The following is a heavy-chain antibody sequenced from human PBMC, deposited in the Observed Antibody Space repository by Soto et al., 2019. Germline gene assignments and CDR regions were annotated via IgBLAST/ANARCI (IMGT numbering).Heavy chain of an antibody. J-gene: IGHJ4*02. CDR3: ARAHSGYVFFDY. Sequence: SETLSLTCTVSGGSISSGGYYWSWIRQHPGKGLEWIGYIYYSGSTYYNPSLKSRVTISVDTSKNQFSLKLSSVTAADTAVYYCARAHSGYVFFDYWGQGTLVTVSS. V-gene: IGHV4-31*03. CDR2: IYYSGST. CDR1: GGSISSGGYY. D-gene: IGHD5-12*01.